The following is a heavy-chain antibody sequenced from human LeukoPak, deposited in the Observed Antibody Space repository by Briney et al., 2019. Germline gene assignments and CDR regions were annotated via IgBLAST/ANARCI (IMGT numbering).Heavy chain of an antibody. CDR2: IYTSGST. V-gene: IGHV4-61*02. D-gene: IGHD3-22*01. CDR1: GGSISSGSYY. J-gene: IGHJ4*02. Sequence: SETLSLTCTVSGGSISSGSYYWSWIRQPAGKGLEWIGRIYTSGSTNYNPSLKSRVTISVDTSKNQFSLKLSSVTAADTAVYYCASNYYYDSSGYSAYWGQGTLVTVSS. CDR3: ASNYYYDSSGYSAY.